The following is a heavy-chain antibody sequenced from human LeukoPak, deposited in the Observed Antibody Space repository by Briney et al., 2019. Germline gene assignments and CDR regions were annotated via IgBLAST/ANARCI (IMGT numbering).Heavy chain of an antibody. CDR1: GFTFTDYY. Sequence: GASVKISCKAFGFTFTDYYIHWMRQAPGQGLEWMGWIIPNSGGTNYAQNFQGRVTMTTDTSISTAYMELSSLRSDDTAVYYCVRNGYCDTTSCYAWFDPWGQGTLVTVSS. D-gene: IGHD2-2*03. V-gene: IGHV1-2*02. CDR3: VRNGYCDTTSCYAWFDP. CDR2: IIPNSGGT. J-gene: IGHJ5*02.